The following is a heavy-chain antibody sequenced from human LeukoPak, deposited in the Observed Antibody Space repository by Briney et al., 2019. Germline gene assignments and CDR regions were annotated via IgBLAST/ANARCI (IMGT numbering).Heavy chain of an antibody. CDR1: GYTFSGYY. J-gene: IGHJ4*02. CDR2: IKPNSGDT. Sequence: ASVKVSCKASGYTFSGYYMHWVRQAPGQGLEWMGWIKPNSGDTKYAQKLQGRVTMTRDTSINTAYMELSSLRSDDTAMYYCARDRAAVAGQYFFDYWGQGALVTVSS. V-gene: IGHV1-2*02. CDR3: ARDRAAVAGQYFFDY. D-gene: IGHD6-19*01.